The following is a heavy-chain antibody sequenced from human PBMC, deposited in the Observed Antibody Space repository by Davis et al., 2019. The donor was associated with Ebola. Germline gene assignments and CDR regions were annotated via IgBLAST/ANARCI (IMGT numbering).Heavy chain of an antibody. J-gene: IGHJ4*02. V-gene: IGHV3-48*02. CDR2: ITSSASTI. Sequence: GGSLKISCVASGFTFSTYSMTWVRQAPGKGLEWVSYITSSASTIYYADPVKGRFTISRDNAKNSLYLQMNSLRDEDTAVSYCARVFLGGGWPYFDFWGQGTLVTVSS. CDR1: GFTFSTYS. D-gene: IGHD6-19*01. CDR3: ARVFLGGGWPYFDF.